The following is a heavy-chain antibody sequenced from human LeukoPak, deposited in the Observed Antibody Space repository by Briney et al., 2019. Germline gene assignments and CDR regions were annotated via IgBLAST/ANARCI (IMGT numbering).Heavy chain of an antibody. CDR3: ARDRGTYYYDSSGYYFDY. CDR2: IIPIFGTA. V-gene: IGHV1-69*05. Sequence: GASVKVSCKASGGTFSSYAISWVRQAPGQGLEWMGGIIPIFGTANYAQKFQGRVTITTDESTSTAYMELSSLRSEDTAVYYCARDRGTYYYDSSGYYFDYWGQGTLVTVSS. CDR1: GGTFSSYA. J-gene: IGHJ4*02. D-gene: IGHD3-22*01.